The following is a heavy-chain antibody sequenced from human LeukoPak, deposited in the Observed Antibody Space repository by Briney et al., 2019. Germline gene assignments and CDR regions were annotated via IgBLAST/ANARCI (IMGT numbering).Heavy chain of an antibody. CDR1: GGSISSDSYY. J-gene: IGHJ4*02. CDR3: ARRVPSGSGSYDFDY. Sequence: SETLSLTCTVSGGSISSDSYYWGWIRHPPGKGLEWIGSINYSGTTYYNPSLKSRVTISVDTSKNQFSLKVSSVTAADTAVYYCARRVPSGSGSYDFDYWGQGTLVTVSS. CDR2: INYSGTT. D-gene: IGHD3-10*01. V-gene: IGHV4-39*01.